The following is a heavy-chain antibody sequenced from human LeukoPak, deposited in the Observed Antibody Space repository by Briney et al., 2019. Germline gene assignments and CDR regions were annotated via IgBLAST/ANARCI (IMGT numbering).Heavy chain of an antibody. V-gene: IGHV1-2*02. CDR2: INPNSGGT. CDR1: GYTFTDYY. Sequence: AASVKVSCKASGYTFTDYYIYWVRQAPGQGLEWMGRINPNSGGTHYAQKFQGRVSMTRDTSISTAYMELSRLRSDDTAVYYCARAGRDGSSSYYGMDVWGQGTTVTVSS. D-gene: IGHD5-24*01. J-gene: IGHJ6*02. CDR3: ARAGRDGSSSYYGMDV.